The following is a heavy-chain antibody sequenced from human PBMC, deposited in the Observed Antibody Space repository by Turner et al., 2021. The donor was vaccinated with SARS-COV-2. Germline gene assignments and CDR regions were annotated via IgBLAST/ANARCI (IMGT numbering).Heavy chain of an antibody. J-gene: IGHJ4*02. Sequence: EVQLLESGGGLVQPGGSLRLSCAAPGFTFSSDGMSWVRQDPGKGLEWVSIISVGGDTTFYGDSVKGRFTISRDNSRNTLFLQMNSLRAEDTAVYYCAKGSGGSSWYYFDSWGQGALVTVSS. D-gene: IGHD6-13*01. CDR3: AKGSGGSSWYYFDS. V-gene: IGHV3-23*01. CDR2: ISVGGDTT. CDR1: GFTFSSDG.